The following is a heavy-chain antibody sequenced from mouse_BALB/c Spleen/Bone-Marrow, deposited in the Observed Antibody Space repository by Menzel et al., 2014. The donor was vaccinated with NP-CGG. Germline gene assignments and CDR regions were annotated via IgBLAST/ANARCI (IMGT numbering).Heavy chain of an antibody. V-gene: IGHV2-9*02. CDR1: GLSLTNYG. CDR2: IWAGGST. D-gene: IGHD2-14*01. Sequence: VQLVESGPGLVAPSQSLSITCTVSGLSLTNYGVHWVRQPPGKGLEWLGVIWAGGSTSYNSALMSRLTISKDNSKSQVFLKMSSLQTDDTAMYYCASYYRYDGAYWGQGTLVTVSA. CDR3: ASYYRYDGAY. J-gene: IGHJ3*01.